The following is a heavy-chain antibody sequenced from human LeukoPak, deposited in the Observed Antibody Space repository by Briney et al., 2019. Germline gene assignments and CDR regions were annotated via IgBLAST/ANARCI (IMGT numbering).Heavy chain of an antibody. Sequence: SVKVSCKASGGTFRSSAISWVRQAPGQGLEWMGGINPIFRTSNYAQKFEGKVTITADESTSTAYMELSSLKSEDTAVYYCARGGGIFGVLTTAHYYGMDVWGQGTTVIVAS. CDR2: INPIFRTS. CDR1: GGTFRSSA. V-gene: IGHV1-69*13. D-gene: IGHD3-3*01. CDR3: ARGGGIFGVLTTAHYYGMDV. J-gene: IGHJ6*02.